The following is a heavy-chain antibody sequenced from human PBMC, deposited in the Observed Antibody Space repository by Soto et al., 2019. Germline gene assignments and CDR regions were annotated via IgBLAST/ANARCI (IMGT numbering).Heavy chain of an antibody. Sequence: ASVKVSCKASGGTFSSYAISWVRQAPGQGLEWMGGIIPIFGTANYAQKFQGRVTITADKSTSTAYMELSSLRSEDTAVYYCAREIRMGMGDYFDYWDQGTLVTVSS. CDR3: AREIRMGMGDYFDY. J-gene: IGHJ4*02. D-gene: IGHD3-16*01. V-gene: IGHV1-69*06. CDR2: IIPIFGTA. CDR1: GGTFSSYA.